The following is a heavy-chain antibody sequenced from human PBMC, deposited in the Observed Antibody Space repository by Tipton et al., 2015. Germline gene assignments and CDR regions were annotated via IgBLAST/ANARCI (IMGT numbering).Heavy chain of an antibody. D-gene: IGHD3-22*01. CDR2: MNYSGST. CDR1: GGSISRGGDY. Sequence: TLSLTCTVSGGSISRGGDYWTWIRQHPGKGLEWIGYMNYSGSTYYNPSLKSRVSMSIDTSKNHFSLKLTSVTAADTAVYFCAREYYDSSGYQWGLDNWGQGTLVTVSS. J-gene: IGHJ4*02. V-gene: IGHV4-31*02. CDR3: AREYYDSSGYQWGLDN.